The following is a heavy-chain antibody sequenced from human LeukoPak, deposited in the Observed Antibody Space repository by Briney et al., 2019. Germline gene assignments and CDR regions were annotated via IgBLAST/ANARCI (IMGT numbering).Heavy chain of an antibody. CDR3: ARDYDSSGYYWS. Sequence: SETLSLTCTVSGGSISTYYWTWIRQPPGKGLEWIGYVYYSGTTNYNPSLESRVTISIDTSKNQFSLKLNSVTAADTAVYYCARDYDSSGYYWSWGQGTLVTVSP. V-gene: IGHV4-59*01. CDR2: VYYSGTT. CDR1: GGSISTYY. D-gene: IGHD3-22*01. J-gene: IGHJ4*02.